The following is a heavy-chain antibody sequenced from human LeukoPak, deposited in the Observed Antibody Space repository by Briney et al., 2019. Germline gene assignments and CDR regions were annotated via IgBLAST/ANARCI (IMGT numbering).Heavy chain of an antibody. J-gene: IGHJ5*02. D-gene: IGHD3-3*01. Sequence: GGSLRLPCAASGFTFSSYGMHWVRQAPGKGLEWVAFKQNDGSTTFYAESVKGRFTISRDNSKNTLFLQMNSLRTDDTAVYYCGREQSAYYVHAFDPWGQGTLVTVSS. CDR3: GREQSAYYVHAFDP. CDR2: KQNDGSTT. V-gene: IGHV3-30*02. CDR1: GFTFSSYG.